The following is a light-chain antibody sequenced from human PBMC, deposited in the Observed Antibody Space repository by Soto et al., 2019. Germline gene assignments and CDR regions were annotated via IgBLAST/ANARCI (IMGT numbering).Light chain of an antibody. CDR1: QGVSRK. J-gene: IGKJ4*01. CDR3: QQYHTWPIT. CDR2: GAS. Sequence: DIVMTQSPATLSVAPGERVTFSCRASQGVSRKLAWYQHKPGQAPRLLISGASTGATGIPARFSGSGSGTEFTLTISSLQSEVCAIYYCQQYHTWPITFGGGTKVDIK. V-gene: IGKV3-15*01.